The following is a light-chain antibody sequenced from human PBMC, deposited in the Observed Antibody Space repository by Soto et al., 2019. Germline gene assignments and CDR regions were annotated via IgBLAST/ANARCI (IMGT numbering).Light chain of an antibody. J-gene: IGLJ2*01. Sequence: QSALTQPASVSGSPGQSITISCAGTSSDVGGYNYVSWYQQHPGKVPKLMIYGVSNRPSGVSSRFSGSKSGNTASLTISGLQVEDEAHYYCTSYTSSSSVVFGGGTKLNVL. CDR3: TSYTSSSSVV. CDR1: SSDVGGYNY. CDR2: GVS. V-gene: IGLV2-14*01.